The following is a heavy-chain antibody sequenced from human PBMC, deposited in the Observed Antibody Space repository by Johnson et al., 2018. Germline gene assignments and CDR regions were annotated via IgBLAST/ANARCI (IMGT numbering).Heavy chain of an antibody. Sequence: VQLVESGGGLVQPGESLRLSCAASGFIFSNYATAWVRQAPGMGLACVSTITGSGDGTYYADSVKGRFTISRDNSKNTFYLQMNSLRAEDTAVYYCAKANSYLTQYFQDWGQGTLVTVSS. CDR2: ITGSGDGT. J-gene: IGHJ1*01. V-gene: IGHV3-23*04. CDR1: GFIFSNYA. D-gene: IGHD2-21*01. CDR3: AKANSYLTQYFQD.